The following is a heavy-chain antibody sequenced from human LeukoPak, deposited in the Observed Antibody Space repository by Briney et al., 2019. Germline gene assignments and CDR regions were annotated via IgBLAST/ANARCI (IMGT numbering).Heavy chain of an antibody. Sequence: ASVKVSCKASGYTFTSYAMNWVRQAPGQGLEWMGWINTNTGNPTYAQGFTGRFVFSLDTSVSTAYLQISSLKAEDTAVYYCATNIVLIYYYGMDVLGQGTTVTVSS. J-gene: IGHJ6*02. V-gene: IGHV7-4-1*02. CDR2: INTNTGNP. CDR1: GYTFTSYA. CDR3: ATNIVLIYYYGMDV. D-gene: IGHD2-8*01.